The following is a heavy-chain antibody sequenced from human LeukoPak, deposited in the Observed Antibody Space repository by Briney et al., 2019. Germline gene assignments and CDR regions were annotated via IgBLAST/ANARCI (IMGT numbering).Heavy chain of an antibody. CDR3: AKDQPPIYSYVRSVNWFDP. CDR2: ISGSGGST. CDR1: GFTFSSYA. Sequence: GGSLRLSCAASGFTFSSYAMSWVRQAPGKGLEWVSGISGSGGSTYYADSVKGRFTISRDNSKNTLYLQMNSLRAEDTAVYYCAKDQPPIYSYVRSVNWFDPWGQGTLVTVSS. J-gene: IGHJ5*02. D-gene: IGHD5-18*01. V-gene: IGHV3-23*01.